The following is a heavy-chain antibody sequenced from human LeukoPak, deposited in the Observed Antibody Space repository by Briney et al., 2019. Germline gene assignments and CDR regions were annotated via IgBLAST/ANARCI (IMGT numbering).Heavy chain of an antibody. CDR2: ISRNSGSI. Sequence: GGSLRLSCAASGFTFSSYEMNWVRQAPGKGLEWVSGISRNSGSIDYADSVKGRFTISRDNAKNSLSLQMNSLRAEDTALYYCAKDGYSSGRPYESFYYYMDVWGKGTTVTISS. CDR3: AKDGYSSGRPYESFYYYMDV. CDR1: GFTFSSYE. V-gene: IGHV3-9*01. D-gene: IGHD6-19*01. J-gene: IGHJ6*03.